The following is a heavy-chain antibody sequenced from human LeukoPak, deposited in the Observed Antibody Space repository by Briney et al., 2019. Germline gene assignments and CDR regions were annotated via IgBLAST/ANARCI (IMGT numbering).Heavy chain of an antibody. J-gene: IGHJ4*02. CDR3: ARVSGCSSASCYDYFDH. V-gene: IGHV3-30-3*01. Sequence: GGSLRLSCAASGFTFSSYAMHWVRQAPGEGLEWVAVISYDGSNKHYADSVKGRFTISRDNSKNTLYLQMNSLRAEDTAVHYCARVSGCSSASCYDYFDHWGQGTLVTVSS. D-gene: IGHD2-2*01. CDR2: ISYDGSNK. CDR1: GFTFSSYA.